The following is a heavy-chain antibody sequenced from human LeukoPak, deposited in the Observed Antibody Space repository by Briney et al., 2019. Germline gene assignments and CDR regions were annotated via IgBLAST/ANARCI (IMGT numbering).Heavy chain of an antibody. CDR3: ARCCSTRKRVDAFDI. D-gene: IGHD2-2*02. CDR2: IIPIFGTA. Sequence: SVTVSCKASGGTFSSYAISWVRQAPGQGLEWMGGIIPIFGTANYAQKFQGRVTITTDESTSTAYKELSSLRSEDTAVYYCARCCSTRKRVDAFDIWGQGTMVTVSS. J-gene: IGHJ3*02. V-gene: IGHV1-69*05. CDR1: GGTFSSYA.